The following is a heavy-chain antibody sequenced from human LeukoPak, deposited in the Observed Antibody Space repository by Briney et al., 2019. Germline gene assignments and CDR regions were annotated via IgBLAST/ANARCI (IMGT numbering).Heavy chain of an antibody. D-gene: IGHD2-2*01. CDR1: GFTFSSYG. V-gene: IGHV3-23*01. CDR3: AKDEVVPGYYYTDV. Sequence: GGSLRLSCAASGFTFSSYGMSWVRQAPGKGLEWVSAISGSGGSTYYADSVKGRFTISRDNSKNTLYLQMNRLNADDTAVYYCAKDEVVPGYYYTDVWGRGTTVTISS. CDR2: ISGSGGST. J-gene: IGHJ6*03.